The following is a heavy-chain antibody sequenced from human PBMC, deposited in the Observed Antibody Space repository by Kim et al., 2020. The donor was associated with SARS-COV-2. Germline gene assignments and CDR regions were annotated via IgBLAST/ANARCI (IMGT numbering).Heavy chain of an antibody. CDR1: GGSISSGGYY. J-gene: IGHJ4*02. V-gene: IGHV4-31*03. Sequence: SETLSLTCTVSGGSISSGGYYWSWIRQHPGKGLEWIGYIYYSGSTYYNPSLKSRVTISVDTSKNQFSLKLSSVTAADTAVYYCARFITTASAIEQGVKDYWGQGTLVTVSS. D-gene: IGHD3-22*01. CDR2: IYYSGST. CDR3: ARFITTASAIEQGVKDY.